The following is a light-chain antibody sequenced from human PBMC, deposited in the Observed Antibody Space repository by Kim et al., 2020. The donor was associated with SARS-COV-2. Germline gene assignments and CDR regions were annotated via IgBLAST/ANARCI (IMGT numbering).Light chain of an antibody. CDR2: GNN. Sequence: QSVLTQPPSVSGAPGQRVTMSCTGSSSTIGAGYNVHWYQQLPGTAPKVVIYGNNNRPSGVPDRFSGSKSGTSASLAITGLQAEDEADYYCQSHDSSLDGWVFGGGTQLTVL. CDR1: SSTIGAGYN. CDR3: QSHDSSLDGWV. J-gene: IGLJ3*02. V-gene: IGLV1-40*01.